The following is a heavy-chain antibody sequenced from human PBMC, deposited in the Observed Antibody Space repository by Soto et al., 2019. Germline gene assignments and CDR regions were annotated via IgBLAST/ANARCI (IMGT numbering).Heavy chain of an antibody. CDR1: RGSISGYY. J-gene: IGHJ4*02. CDR3: ARTLRYSGSYYFDY. D-gene: IGHD1-26*01. CDR2: IYYSGDT. V-gene: IGHV4-59*12. Sequence: SETLSLTCTVSRGSISGYYWSWIRQPPGKGLEWIGYIYYSGDTKYNPSLKSRVTISVDTSRNQFSLKLSSVTAVDTAVYYCARTLRYSGSYYFDYWGQRTLVTVSS.